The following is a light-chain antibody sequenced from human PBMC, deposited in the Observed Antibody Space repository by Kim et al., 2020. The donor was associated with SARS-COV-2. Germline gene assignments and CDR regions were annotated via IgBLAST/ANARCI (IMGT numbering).Light chain of an antibody. CDR1: SSVVCGYNY. J-gene: IGLJ3*02. CDR3: SSYRNTNTWV. Sequence: GPSIANARTGSSSVVCGYNYVSWYQQHPGKAPILMIYHVNKWPSGVSNRFSGSKSGNTASLTISGLQAEDEAEYYCSSYRNTNTWVFGGGTQLTVL. CDR2: HVN. V-gene: IGLV2-14*04.